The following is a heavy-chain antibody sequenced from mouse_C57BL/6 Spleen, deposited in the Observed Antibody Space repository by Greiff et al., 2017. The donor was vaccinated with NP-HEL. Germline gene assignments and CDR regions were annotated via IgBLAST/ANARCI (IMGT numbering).Heavy chain of an antibody. CDR1: GYAFTNYL. CDR3: ARDNTGDY. J-gene: IGHJ2*01. V-gene: IGHV1-54*01. D-gene: IGHD1-3*01. Sequence: VQLQQSGAELVRPGTSVKVSCKASGYAFTNYLIEWVKQRPGQGLEWIGVINPGSGGTNYNEKFKGKATLTADKSSSTAYMQLSSLTSEDSAVYFCARDNTGDYWGQGTTLTVSS. CDR2: INPGSGGT.